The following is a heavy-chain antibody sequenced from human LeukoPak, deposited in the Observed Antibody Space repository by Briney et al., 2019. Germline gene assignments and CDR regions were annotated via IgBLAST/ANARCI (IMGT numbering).Heavy chain of an antibody. CDR1: GFTFSSYD. V-gene: IGHV3-13*01. CDR2: IGSAGDT. CDR3: ARVTDGRFDP. J-gene: IGHJ5*02. D-gene: IGHD2-8*02. Sequence: PGGSLRLSCAASGFTFSSYDMHWVRQATGKGLEWVPAIGSAGDTYYPGSVKGRFTISRENAENSLYLQMNSLRAEDTAVYYCARVTDGRFDPWGQGTLVTVSS.